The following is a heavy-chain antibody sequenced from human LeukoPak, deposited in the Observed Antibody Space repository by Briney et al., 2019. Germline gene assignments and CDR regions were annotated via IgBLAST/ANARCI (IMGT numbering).Heavy chain of an antibody. CDR1: GGSFSRDSYN. D-gene: IGHD4-23*01. V-gene: IGHV4-39*01. J-gene: IGHJ5*02. CDR2: IYYSVTT. CDR3: ARHEQDRAGGYNWFDP. Sequence: SETLSLTCTVSGGSFSRDSYNWGCNPPPPGLGLVWIVSIYYSVTTYYNPPLKSRVTISIATSKSQFSLYLCSVTAADTAVYYCARHEQDRAGGYNWFDPWGQGILVTVSS.